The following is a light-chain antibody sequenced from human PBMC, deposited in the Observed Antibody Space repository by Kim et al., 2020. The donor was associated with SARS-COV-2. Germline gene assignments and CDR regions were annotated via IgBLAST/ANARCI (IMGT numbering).Light chain of an antibody. Sequence: VFPGEGANLSCRASQSVNTNLAWYQQRPGQAPRLLIFGASTRATGIPARFSGSGSGTEFTLTISSLQSEDFAVYYCQEYNSWPPYNFGLGTKLEIK. J-gene: IGKJ2*01. CDR3: QEYNSWPPYN. CDR2: GAS. CDR1: QSVNTN. V-gene: IGKV3-15*01.